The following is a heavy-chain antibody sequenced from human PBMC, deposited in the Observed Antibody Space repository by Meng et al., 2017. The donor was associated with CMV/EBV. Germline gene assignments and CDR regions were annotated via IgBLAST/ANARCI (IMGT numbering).Heavy chain of an antibody. Sequence: LTGAASGFTFSSYGMHWVRQAPGKGLEWVAFIRYDGSNKYYADSVKGRFTISRDNSKNTLYLQMNSLRAEDTAVYYCAKDKQYYDSSGWIDYWGQGTLVTVSS. V-gene: IGHV3-30*02. CDR3: AKDKQYYDSSGWIDY. D-gene: IGHD3-22*01. CDR1: GFTFSSYG. J-gene: IGHJ4*02. CDR2: IRYDGSNK.